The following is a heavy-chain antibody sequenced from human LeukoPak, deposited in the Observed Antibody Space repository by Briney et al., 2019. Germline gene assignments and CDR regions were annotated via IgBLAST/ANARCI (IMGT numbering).Heavy chain of an antibody. CDR2: IWYDGSNK. J-gene: IGHJ3*02. CDR3: ARGPPGSDGAFDI. D-gene: IGHD3-16*01. Sequence: GGSLRLSCAASGFTFSSYGMHWVRQAPGKGLEWVAVIWYDGSNKYYADSVKGRFTISRDNSKNTLYLQMNSLRAEDTAVYYCARGPPGSDGAFDIWGQGTMVTVSS. V-gene: IGHV3-33*01. CDR1: GFTFSSYG.